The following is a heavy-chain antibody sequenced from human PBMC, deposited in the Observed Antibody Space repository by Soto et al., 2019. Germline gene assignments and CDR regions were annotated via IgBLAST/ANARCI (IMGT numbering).Heavy chain of an antibody. Sequence: GGSLRLSCAASGFTFSSYAMSWVRQAPGKGLEWVSAISGSGGSTYYADSVKGRFTISRDNSKNTLYLQMNSLRAEDTAVYYCAKDSRFDDYVWGSYRYRSLNFDYLGQGTLVTVSS. D-gene: IGHD3-16*02. CDR3: AKDSRFDDYVWGSYRYRSLNFDY. V-gene: IGHV3-23*01. CDR2: ISGSGGST. CDR1: GFTFSSYA. J-gene: IGHJ4*02.